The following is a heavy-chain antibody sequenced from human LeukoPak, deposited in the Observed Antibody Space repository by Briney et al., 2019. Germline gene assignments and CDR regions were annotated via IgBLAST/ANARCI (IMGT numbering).Heavy chain of an antibody. CDR3: ASRKAGDLSGSSDY. V-gene: IGHV1-2*02. Sequence: PSASVKVSCKASGYTFTGYYMHWVRQAPGQGLEWMGWINPNSGGTNYAQKFQGRVTMTRDTSISTAYMELSRLRSEDTAVYYCASRKAGDLSGSSDYWGQGTLVTVFS. J-gene: IGHJ4*02. CDR2: INPNSGGT. D-gene: IGHD3-10*01. CDR1: GYTFTGYY.